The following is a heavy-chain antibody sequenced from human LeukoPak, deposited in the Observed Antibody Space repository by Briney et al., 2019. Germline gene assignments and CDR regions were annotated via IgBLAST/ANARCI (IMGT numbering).Heavy chain of an antibody. Sequence: GGSLRLSCAASGFTFSSYAMSWVRQAPGKGLEWVSAISGSGGSTYYADSVKGRCTISRDNSKNTLYLQMNSLRAEDTAVYYCAKPDYDSSGYYPYYFDYWGQGTLVTVSS. D-gene: IGHD3-22*01. CDR2: ISGSGGST. V-gene: IGHV3-23*01. CDR3: AKPDYDSSGYYPYYFDY. J-gene: IGHJ4*02. CDR1: GFTFSSYA.